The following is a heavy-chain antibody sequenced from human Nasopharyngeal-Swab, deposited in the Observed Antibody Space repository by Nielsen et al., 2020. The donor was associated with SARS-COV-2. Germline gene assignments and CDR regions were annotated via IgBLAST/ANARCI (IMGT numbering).Heavy chain of an antibody. CDR3: VRLLDV. D-gene: IGHD2-15*01. Sequence: WIRQPPGKGLEWVSYISHSSSQTNYADSVKGRFTISRDNAKKTLYLQMNSLRAEDTAVYYCVRLLDVWGKGTTVTVLL. CDR2: ISHSSSQT. J-gene: IGHJ6*04. V-gene: IGHV3-11*06.